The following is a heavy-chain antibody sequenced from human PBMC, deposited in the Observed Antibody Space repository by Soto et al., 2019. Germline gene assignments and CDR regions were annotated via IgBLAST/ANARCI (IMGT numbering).Heavy chain of an antibody. CDR3: AGRASRYYYDSSGYFDY. D-gene: IGHD3-22*01. J-gene: IGHJ4*02. CDR2: IYYSGST. Sequence: SETLSLTCTVSGGSVSSGSYYWSWIRQPPGKGLECIGYIYYSGSTNYNPSLKSRATISVDTSKNQFSLKLSSVTAADTAVYYCAGRASRYYYDSSGYFDYWGQGTLVTVSS. CDR1: GGSVSSGSYY. V-gene: IGHV4-61*01.